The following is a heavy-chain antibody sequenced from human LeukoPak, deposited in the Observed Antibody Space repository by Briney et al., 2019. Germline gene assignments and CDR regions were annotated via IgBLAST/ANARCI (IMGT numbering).Heavy chain of an antibody. CDR2: IYYSGST. CDR3: ARFHTSGYYRHFDF. J-gene: IGHJ4*02. V-gene: IGHV4-31*03. CDR1: GGSISTGGYY. Sequence: TLSLTCTVSGGSISTGGYYWSWIRQHPGKGLEWIAYIYYSGSTYYNPSLKSRVTISVDTSKNQFSLKLSSVTAADTAVYYCARFHTSGYYRHFDFWGQGTLVTVSS. D-gene: IGHD3-22*01.